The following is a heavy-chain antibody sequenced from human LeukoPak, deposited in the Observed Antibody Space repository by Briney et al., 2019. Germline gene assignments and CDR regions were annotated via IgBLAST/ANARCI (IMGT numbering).Heavy chain of an antibody. CDR3: ARVLSGYPLRDYYYGMDV. CDR2: ISYDGSNK. Sequence: GRSLRLSCAASGFTFSSYAMHWVRQAPGKGLEWVAVISYDGSNKYYADSVKGRFTISRDNSKNTLYLQMNSLRAEDTAVYYCARVLSGYPLRDYYYGMDVWGKGTTVTASS. CDR1: GFTFSSYA. V-gene: IGHV3-30*04. J-gene: IGHJ6*04. D-gene: IGHD3-9*01.